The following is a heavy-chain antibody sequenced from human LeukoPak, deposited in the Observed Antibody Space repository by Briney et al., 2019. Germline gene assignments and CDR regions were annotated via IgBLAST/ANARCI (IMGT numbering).Heavy chain of an antibody. D-gene: IGHD3-22*01. CDR1: GFTLSSYA. V-gene: IGHV3-23*01. Sequence: GSLRLSCAASGFTLSSYAMGWVRQAPGKGLEWVSGISGSGGSTYYADSVKGRFTISRDNSKNTLYLQMNSLRAEDTAVYYCAKDRKNTMIVVGLDYWGQGTLVTVSS. CDR2: ISGSGGST. CDR3: AKDRKNTMIVVGLDY. J-gene: IGHJ4*02.